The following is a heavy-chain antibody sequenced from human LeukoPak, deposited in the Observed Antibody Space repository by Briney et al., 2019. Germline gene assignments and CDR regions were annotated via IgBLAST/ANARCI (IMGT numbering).Heavy chain of an antibody. CDR3: ARAIVVVPAAITNWFDP. D-gene: IGHD2-2*01. CDR2: IYHSGST. Sequence: TSETLSLTCAVSGGSISSGGYCWSWIRQPPGKGLEWIGYIYHSGSTYYNPSLKSRITISVDTSKNQFSLKLSSVTAADTALYYCARAIVVVPAAITNWFDPWGQGTLVTVSS. J-gene: IGHJ5*02. CDR1: GGSISSGGYC. V-gene: IGHV4-30-2*01.